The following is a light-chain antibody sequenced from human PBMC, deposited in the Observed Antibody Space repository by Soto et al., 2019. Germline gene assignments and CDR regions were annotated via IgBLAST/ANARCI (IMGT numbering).Light chain of an antibody. J-gene: IGLJ2*01. Sequence: QSALTQPPSASGSLGQSVTISCAGSSSDVGGYNYVSWYQQRPGKAPKLMICEVSKRPSGVPDRFSGSKSGNTASLTVSGLQAEDEADYYCNSYAGKNNFVVFGGGTPLHVL. CDR2: EVS. V-gene: IGLV2-8*01. CDR1: SSDVGGYNY. CDR3: NSYAGKNNFVV.